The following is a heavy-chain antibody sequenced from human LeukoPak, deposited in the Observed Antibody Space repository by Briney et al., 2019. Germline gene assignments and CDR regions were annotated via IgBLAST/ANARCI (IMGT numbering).Heavy chain of an antibody. V-gene: IGHV4-59*08. CDR2: IYYSGST. J-gene: IGHJ4*02. D-gene: IGHD1-7*01. CDR3: ARHGVTGTTSMFSFDY. CDR1: SGSISSYY. Sequence: SETLSLTCTVSSGSISSYYWSWIRQPPGKGLEWIGYIYYSGSTNYNPSLKSRVTISVDTSKNQFSLKLSSVTAADTAVYYCARHGVTGTTSMFSFDYWGQGTLVTVSS.